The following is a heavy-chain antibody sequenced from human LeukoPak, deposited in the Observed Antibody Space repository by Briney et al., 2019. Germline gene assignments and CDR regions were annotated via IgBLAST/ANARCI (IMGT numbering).Heavy chain of an antibody. D-gene: IGHD3-9*01. V-gene: IGHV1-2*02. J-gene: IGHJ4*02. CDR3: ARGDHYDVLTGFQTPSHLSDY. Sequence: AASVKVSCKASGYTFTGYYVHWVRQAPEQGLEWMGWINPNSGGTNYAQKFQGRVTMTRDTSISTAYMELSRLRSDDTAVYYCARGDHYDVLTGFQTPSHLSDYWGQGTLVTVSS. CDR2: INPNSGGT. CDR1: GYTFTGYY.